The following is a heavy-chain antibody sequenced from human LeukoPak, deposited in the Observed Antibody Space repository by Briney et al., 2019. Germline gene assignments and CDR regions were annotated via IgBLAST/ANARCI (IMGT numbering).Heavy chain of an antibody. V-gene: IGHV3-23*01. Sequence: GGSLRLSCAASGFTFSSYAMSWVRQAPGKGLEWVSAISGSGGSTYYADSVKGRFTISRDNSKNTLYLQMNSLRAEDTAVYYCAKGNVLRFLEWLPLGAFFDYWGQEPWSPSPQ. J-gene: IGHJ4*01. D-gene: IGHD3-3*01. CDR3: AKGNVLRFLEWLPLGAFFDY. CDR1: GFTFSSYA. CDR2: ISGSGGST.